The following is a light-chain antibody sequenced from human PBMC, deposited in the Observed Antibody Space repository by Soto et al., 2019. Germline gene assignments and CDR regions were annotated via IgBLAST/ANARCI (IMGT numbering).Light chain of an antibody. CDR3: QQYYNSPLT. V-gene: IGKV4-1*01. CDR2: WAS. J-gene: IGKJ4*01. Sequence: DIVMTQSPDSLAVSLGERATINCKSSQSVLYNGNNKNYLAWYQQKPGQPPKLLIYWASTRESGVPDRVSGSGSGTDFPLTISSQQAEDVAVYFWQQYYNSPLTFGGGTKVEIK. CDR1: QSVLYNGNNKNY.